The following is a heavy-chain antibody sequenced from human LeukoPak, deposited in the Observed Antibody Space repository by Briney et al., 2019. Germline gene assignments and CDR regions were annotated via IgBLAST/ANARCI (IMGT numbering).Heavy chain of an antibody. CDR1: GVTVNYNF. CDR3: ARAPRPFDNSDYYFDY. V-gene: IGHV3-53*01. D-gene: IGHD3-22*01. Sequence: GGSLRLSCAASGVTVNYNFMSWVRQAPGKGLEWVSVIYSDSSADYADSVKGRFTISRDDAQNTLYPQMNSLRAGDTAVYYCARAPRPFDNSDYYFDYWGQGSLATVSS. J-gene: IGHJ4*02. CDR2: IYSDSSA.